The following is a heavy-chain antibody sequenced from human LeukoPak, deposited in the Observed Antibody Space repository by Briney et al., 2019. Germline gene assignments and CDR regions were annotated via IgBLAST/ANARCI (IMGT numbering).Heavy chain of an antibody. D-gene: IGHD5-12*01. V-gene: IGHV4-59*01. CDR3: ARGRNVDIVATMDYYYYYMDV. CDR1: GGSISSYY. J-gene: IGHJ6*03. Sequence: SETLSLTCTVSGGSISSYYWSWIRQPPGKGLEWIGYIYYSGSTNYNPSLKSRVTISVDTSKNQFSLKLSSVTAADTAVYYCARGRNVDIVATMDYYYYYMDVWGKGTTVTISS. CDR2: IYYSGST.